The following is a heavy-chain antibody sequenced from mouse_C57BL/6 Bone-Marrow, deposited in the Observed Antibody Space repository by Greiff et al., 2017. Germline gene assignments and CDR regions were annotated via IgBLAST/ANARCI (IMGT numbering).Heavy chain of an antibody. D-gene: IGHD1-1*01. CDR2: IDPADSYT. Sequence: QVQLQQPGAELVRPGTSVKLSCKASGYTFTSYWMHWVKQRPGQGLEWIGVIDPADSYTNYNQKFKGKATLTVDTSSSTAYMQHSSLTSEDSAVYYCASPHYYGSSCWDFDVWGTGTTVTVSS. CDR1: GYTFTSYW. J-gene: IGHJ1*03. CDR3: ASPHYYGSSCWDFDV. V-gene: IGHV1-59*01.